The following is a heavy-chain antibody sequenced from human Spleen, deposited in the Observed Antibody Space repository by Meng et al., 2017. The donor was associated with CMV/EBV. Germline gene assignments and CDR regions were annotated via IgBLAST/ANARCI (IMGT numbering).Heavy chain of an antibody. D-gene: IGHD1-26*01. J-gene: IGHJ3*02. V-gene: IGHV1-2*02. CDR3: ARELRSADHAFDI. CDR1: GYTFTGYY. Sequence: ASVKVSCQASGYTFTGYYMHWVRQAPGQGLEWMGWINPNSGGTNYAQKFQGRVTMTRDTSISTAYMELSRLRSDDTAVYYCARELRSADHAFDIWGQGTMVTVSS. CDR2: INPNSGGT.